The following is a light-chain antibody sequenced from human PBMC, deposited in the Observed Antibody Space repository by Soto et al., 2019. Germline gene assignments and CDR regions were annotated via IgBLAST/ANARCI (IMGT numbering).Light chain of an antibody. Sequence: DIVMTQSPDSLAVSLGERATINCRTSQSVLYSSNSKNSLAWYQQKPGQSPKLLIYWASTRESGVPDRFSGSGSGTDFTLTISSLQVEDVAVYYCQQYYTTPFTFGPGTKVDIK. CDR3: QQYYTTPFT. J-gene: IGKJ3*01. CDR2: WAS. V-gene: IGKV4-1*01. CDR1: QSVLYSSNSKNS.